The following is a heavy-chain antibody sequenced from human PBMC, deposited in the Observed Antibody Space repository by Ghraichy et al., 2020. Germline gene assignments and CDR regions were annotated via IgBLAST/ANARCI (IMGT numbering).Heavy chain of an antibody. J-gene: IGHJ4*02. CDR2: IIPIFGTA. CDR3: ARRDLVGASQFDY. Sequence: SVKVSCKASGGTFSSYAISWERQAPGQGLEWMGGIIPIFGTANYAQKFQGRVTITADESTSTAYMELSSLRSEDTAVYYCARRDLVGASQFDYWGQGTLVTVSS. CDR1: GGTFSSYA. D-gene: IGHD1-26*01. V-gene: IGHV1-69*13.